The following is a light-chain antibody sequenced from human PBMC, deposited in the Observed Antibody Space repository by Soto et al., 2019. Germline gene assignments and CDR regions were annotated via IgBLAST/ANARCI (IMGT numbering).Light chain of an antibody. CDR3: SSYTISSTYV. V-gene: IGLV2-18*02. J-gene: IGLJ1*01. CDR1: SSDVGSYNR. Sequence: QSALTQPPSVSGSPGQSVAISCTGTSSDVGSYNRDSWYQQPPGTAPKLMIYDVNNRPSGVPDRFSGSKSGNTASLTISGLQAEDEADYYCSSYTISSTYVFGTGTKLTVL. CDR2: DVN.